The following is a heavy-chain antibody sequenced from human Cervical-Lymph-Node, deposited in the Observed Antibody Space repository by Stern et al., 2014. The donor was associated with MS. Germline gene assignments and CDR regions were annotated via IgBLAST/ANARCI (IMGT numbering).Heavy chain of an antibody. D-gene: IGHD5-18*01. CDR1: GGSISSSSYY. J-gene: IGHJ6*01. V-gene: IGHV4-39*01. CDR2: IYYSGGT. Sequence: QLQLQESGPGLVKPSETLSLTCTVSGGSISSSSYYWGWIRQPPGKGLEWIGNIYYSGGTYYNPSLQSRVTISVDTSRNQFSLNMSSVTAADTAVYYFARHSNLPSSYRMDVWGQGTTVNVSS. CDR3: ARHSNLPSSYRMDV.